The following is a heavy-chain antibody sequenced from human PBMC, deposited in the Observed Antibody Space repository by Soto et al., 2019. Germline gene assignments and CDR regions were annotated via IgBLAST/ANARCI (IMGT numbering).Heavy chain of an antibody. J-gene: IGHJ4*02. D-gene: IGHD3-3*01. Sequence: ETLSLTCTVSGGSISSYYWSWIRQPPGKGLEWIGYIYYSGSTNYNPSLKSRVTISVDTSKNQFSLKLSSVTAADTAVYYCARGLTIFGVAYFDYWGQGTLVTVSS. CDR2: IYYSGST. CDR3: ARGLTIFGVAYFDY. CDR1: GGSISSYY. V-gene: IGHV4-59*01.